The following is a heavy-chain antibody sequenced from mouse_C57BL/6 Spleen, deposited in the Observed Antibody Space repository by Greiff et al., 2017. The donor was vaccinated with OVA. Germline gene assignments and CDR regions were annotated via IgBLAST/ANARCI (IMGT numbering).Heavy chain of an antibody. D-gene: IGHD1-1*01. CDR2: IYPGDGDT. CDR3: ARGDYGSGDY. J-gene: IGHJ2*01. Sequence: VQLQQSGPELVKPGASVKISCKASGYAFSSSWMNWVKQRPGKGLEWIGRIYPGDGDTNYNGKFKGKATLTADKSSSTAYMQLSSLTSEDSAVYFCARGDYGSGDYWGQGTTLTVSS. CDR1: GYAFSSSW. V-gene: IGHV1-82*01.